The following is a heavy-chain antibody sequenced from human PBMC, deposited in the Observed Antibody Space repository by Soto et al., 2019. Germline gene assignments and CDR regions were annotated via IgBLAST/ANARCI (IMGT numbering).Heavy chain of an antibody. CDR3: ARQVVPAATLDNWFDP. CDR1: GYSFTSYW. J-gene: IGHJ5*02. CDR2: IDPSDSYT. Sequence: GESLKISCKGSGYSFTSYWISWVRQMPGKGLEWMGRIDPSDSYTNYSPSFQGHVTISADKSISTAYLQWSSLKASDTAMYYCARQVVPAATLDNWFDPWGQGTLVTVSS. D-gene: IGHD2-2*01. V-gene: IGHV5-10-1*01.